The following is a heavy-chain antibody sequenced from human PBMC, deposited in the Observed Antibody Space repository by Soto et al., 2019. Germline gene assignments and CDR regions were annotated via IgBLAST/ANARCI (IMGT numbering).Heavy chain of an antibody. J-gene: IGHJ6*03. D-gene: IGHD4-17*01. CDR2: IKGDNGNT. V-gene: IGHV1-3*01. CDR3: ARARNTVTKFSSYYYVDV. CDR1: GYTFTSFA. Sequence: QAQLVQSGAEVKKPGASVKVSCKASGYTFTSFAMHWVRQAPGQRFEWMGWIKGDNGNTRFSQKFQDRVTITRDTSESTVYIELTSVRFEDTAVYYCARARNTVTKFSSYYYVDVWGKGTTVTVSS.